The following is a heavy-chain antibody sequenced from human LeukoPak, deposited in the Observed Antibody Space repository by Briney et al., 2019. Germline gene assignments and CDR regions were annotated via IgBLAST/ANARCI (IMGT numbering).Heavy chain of an antibody. Sequence: PGGSLRLSCAGSGFTFSRYWMHWVRQAPGKGLVWVSGIDSDGHTTFYADYVKGRFTISRDNARNTLFLQMNSLGAEDTAVYYCATLAYGPDYWGQGTLVTVSS. CDR1: GFTFSRYW. D-gene: IGHD3-10*01. J-gene: IGHJ4*02. CDR2: IDSDGHTT. CDR3: ATLAYGPDY. V-gene: IGHV3-74*01.